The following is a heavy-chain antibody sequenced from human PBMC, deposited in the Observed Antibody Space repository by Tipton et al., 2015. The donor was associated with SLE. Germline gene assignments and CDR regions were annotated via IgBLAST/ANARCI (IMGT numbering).Heavy chain of an antibody. V-gene: IGHV4-4*02. Sequence: GLVKPSGTLSLTCAVSGGSISSSNWWSWVRQPPGKGLEWIGSVHYSGSTYYSPSLTSRVTISVDTSKNQFSLRLSSVTAADTAVYYCARVISSGWYRSWFDPWGQGTLVTVSS. CDR1: GGSISSSNW. D-gene: IGHD6-19*01. CDR3: ARVISSGWYRSWFDP. J-gene: IGHJ5*02. CDR2: VHYSGST.